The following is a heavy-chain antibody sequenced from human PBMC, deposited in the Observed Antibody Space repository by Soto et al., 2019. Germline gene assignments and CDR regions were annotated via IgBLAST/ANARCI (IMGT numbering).Heavy chain of an antibody. CDR2: IYYSGST. V-gene: IGHV4-59*01. CDR3: ARFGVRGFDY. Sequence: SETLSLTCTVSGGSISSYYWSWIRQPPGKGLEWIGYIYYSGSTNYNPSLKSRVTISVDTSKNQFSLKLSSVTAADTAVYYCARFGVRGFDYWGQGTLVTVSS. CDR1: GGSISSYY. J-gene: IGHJ4*02. D-gene: IGHD3-10*01.